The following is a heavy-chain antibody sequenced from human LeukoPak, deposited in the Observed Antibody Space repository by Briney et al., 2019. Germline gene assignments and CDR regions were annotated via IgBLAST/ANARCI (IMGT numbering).Heavy chain of an antibody. D-gene: IGHD2/OR15-2a*01. V-gene: IGHV3-7*01. Sequence: GGSLRLSCATSGLTFSSTWMAWVRQAPGKGQEWVANINPDGSEKYYLDSVKGRFTISRDNAKTSVYLQMDSLRAEDTAFYSCATLGISYTIDYCGQGTLVTVSS. J-gene: IGHJ4*02. CDR1: GLTFSSTW. CDR3: ATLGISYTIDY. CDR2: INPDGSEK.